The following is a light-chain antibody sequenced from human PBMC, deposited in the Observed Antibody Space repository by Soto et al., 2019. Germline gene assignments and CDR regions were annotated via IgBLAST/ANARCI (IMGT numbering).Light chain of an antibody. Sequence: DIQLTQSPSFLSASVGDRVTITCRASQGISSYLAWYQQNPGKAPKLLIYAASTLQSGVPSRFSGSASGTEFTLTISSLQPEDFATYYCQQLNSYPLTFGPGTKVDIK. CDR2: AAS. J-gene: IGKJ3*01. CDR1: QGISSY. CDR3: QQLNSYPLT. V-gene: IGKV1-9*01.